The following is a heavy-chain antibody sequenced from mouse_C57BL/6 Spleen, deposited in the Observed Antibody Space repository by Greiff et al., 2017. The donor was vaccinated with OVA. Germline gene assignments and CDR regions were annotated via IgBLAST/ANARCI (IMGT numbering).Heavy chain of an antibody. CDR2: ISSGSSTI. D-gene: IGHD4-1*01. CDR1: GFTFSDYG. Sequence: EVKLQESGGGLVKPGGSLKLSCAASGFTFSDYGMHWVRQAPEKGLEWVAYISSGSSTIYYADTVKGRFTISRDNAKNTLFLQMTSLRSEDTAVYYWSRPGGLGAMDYWGQGTSVTVSS. J-gene: IGHJ4*01. V-gene: IGHV5-17*01. CDR3: SRPGGLGAMDY.